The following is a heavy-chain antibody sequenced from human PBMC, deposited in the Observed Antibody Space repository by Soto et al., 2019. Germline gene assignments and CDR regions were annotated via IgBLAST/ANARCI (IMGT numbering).Heavy chain of an antibody. D-gene: IGHD3-22*01. V-gene: IGHV3-30*18. Sequence: QPGGSLRLSCAASGFTFSSYGMHWVRQAPGKGLEWVAVISYDGSNKYYADSVKGRFTISRDNSKNTLYLQMNSLRAEDTAVYYWAKAMYYYDSSGYSAFDIWGQGTMFIVSS. CDR2: ISYDGSNK. J-gene: IGHJ3*02. CDR3: AKAMYYYDSSGYSAFDI. CDR1: GFTFSSYG.